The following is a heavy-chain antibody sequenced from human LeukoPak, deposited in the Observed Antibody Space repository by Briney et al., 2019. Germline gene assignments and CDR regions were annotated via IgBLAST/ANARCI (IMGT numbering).Heavy chain of an antibody. CDR1: GYTFTGYY. J-gene: IGHJ5*02. V-gene: IGHV1-2*02. Sequence: ASVKVSCKASGYTFTGYYMHWVRQAPGQGLEWMGWINPNSGGTNYAQKFQGRVTMTRDTSISTAYMELSRLRSDDTAVYYCARVIFGVVSNWFDPWGQGTLVTVSS. CDR2: INPNSGGT. D-gene: IGHD3-3*01. CDR3: ARVIFGVVSNWFDP.